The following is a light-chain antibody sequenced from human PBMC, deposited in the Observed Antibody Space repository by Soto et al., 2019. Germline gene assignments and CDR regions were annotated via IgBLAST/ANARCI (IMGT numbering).Light chain of an antibody. Sequence: DIPMTQSPSTLSASVGDRVTITCRASQSISSWLAWYQQKPGKAPKLLIYDASSLESGVPSRFSVSGSGTEFTLTISSLQPDDFATYYCQQYNSYLWTFGQGTKVEIK. J-gene: IGKJ1*01. CDR3: QQYNSYLWT. V-gene: IGKV1-5*01. CDR2: DAS. CDR1: QSISSW.